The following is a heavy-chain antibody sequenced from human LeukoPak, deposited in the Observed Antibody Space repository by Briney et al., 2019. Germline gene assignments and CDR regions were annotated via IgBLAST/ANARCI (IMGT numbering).Heavy chain of an antibody. Sequence: ASVKVSCKASGYTFTGYYMHWVRQAPGQGLEWMGWINPNSGGTNYAKKFQGRVTMTRETSISTASMELTRLTSNDTAVYYCARDTVDYWGQGTLVTVSS. J-gene: IGHJ4*02. CDR3: ARDTVDY. CDR2: INPNSGGT. CDR1: GYTFTGYY. V-gene: IGHV1-2*02. D-gene: IGHD4-17*01.